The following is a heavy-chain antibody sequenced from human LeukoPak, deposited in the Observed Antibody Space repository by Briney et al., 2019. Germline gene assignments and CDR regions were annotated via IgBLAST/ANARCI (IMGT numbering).Heavy chain of an antibody. J-gene: IGHJ6*02. D-gene: IGHD3-9*01. Sequence: PSETLSLTCAVYGGSFSGYYWSWIRQPPGKGLEWIGEINHSGSTNYNPSLKSRVTISVDTSKNQFSLKLSSVTAADTAVYYCARAYDILTGYPEGYYGMDVWDQGTTVTVSS. CDR3: ARAYDILTGYPEGYYGMDV. CDR2: INHSGST. CDR1: GGSFSGYY. V-gene: IGHV4-34*01.